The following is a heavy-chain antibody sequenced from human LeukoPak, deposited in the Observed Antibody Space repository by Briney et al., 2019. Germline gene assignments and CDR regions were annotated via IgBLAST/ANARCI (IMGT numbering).Heavy chain of an antibody. D-gene: IGHD3-10*01. Sequence: SETLSLTCTVSGGSISGYYWSWIRQPAGKGLEWIGRIYTSGSTNYNPSLKSRVTMSVDTSKNQFSLKLSSVTAADTAVYYCARDLGFGELSPTYFDYWGQGTLVTVSS. CDR3: ARDLGFGELSPTYFDY. J-gene: IGHJ4*02. V-gene: IGHV4-4*07. CDR2: IYTSGST. CDR1: GGSISGYY.